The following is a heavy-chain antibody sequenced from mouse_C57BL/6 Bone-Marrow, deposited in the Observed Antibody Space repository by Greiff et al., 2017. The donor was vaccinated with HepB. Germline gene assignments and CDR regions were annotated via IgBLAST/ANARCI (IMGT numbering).Heavy chain of an antibody. D-gene: IGHD3-2*02. J-gene: IGHJ4*01. V-gene: IGHV1-55*01. CDR1: GYTFTSYW. CDR2: IYPGSGST. Sequence: VQLQQPGAELVKPGASVKMSCKASGYTFTSYWITWVKQRPGQGLEWIGDIYPGSGSTNYNEKFKSKATLTVDTSSSTAYMQLSSLTSEDSAVYYCASGRQLRLHYYAMDYWGQGTSVTVSS. CDR3: ASGRQLRLHYYAMDY.